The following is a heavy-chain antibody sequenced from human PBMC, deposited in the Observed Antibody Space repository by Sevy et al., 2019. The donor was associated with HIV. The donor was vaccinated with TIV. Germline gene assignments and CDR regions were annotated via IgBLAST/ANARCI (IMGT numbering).Heavy chain of an antibody. CDR2: MNPNSGNT. CDR1: GYTFTSYD. CDR3: ARVLGVIYYDSSGYYSADYGMDV. D-gene: IGHD3-22*01. V-gene: IGHV1-8*01. Sequence: ASVKVSCKASGYTFTSYDINWVRQATGQGLEWMGWMNPNSGNTGYAQKFQGRVTMNRNTSISTAYMELSTLRSEDTAVYYCARVLGVIYYDSSGYYSADYGMDVWGQGTTVTVSS. J-gene: IGHJ6*02.